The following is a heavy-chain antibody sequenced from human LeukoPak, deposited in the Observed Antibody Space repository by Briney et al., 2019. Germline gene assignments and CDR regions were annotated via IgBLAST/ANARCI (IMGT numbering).Heavy chain of an antibody. Sequence: SETLSLTCTVSGGSISSYYWSWIRQPPGKGLEGIGYIYYSGSTNYNPSLKSRVTISVDTSKNQFSLKLSSVTAAATAVYYCARLYGELWYWFDPWGQGTLVTVSS. CDR3: ARLYGELWYWFDP. CDR1: GGSISSYY. J-gene: IGHJ5*02. V-gene: IGHV4-59*08. D-gene: IGHD4-17*01. CDR2: IYYSGST.